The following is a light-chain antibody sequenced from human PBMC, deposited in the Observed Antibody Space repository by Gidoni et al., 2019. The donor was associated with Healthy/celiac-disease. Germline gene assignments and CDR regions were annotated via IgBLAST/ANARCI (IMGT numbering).Light chain of an antibody. CDR2: GKT. CDR1: SLRSYY. J-gene: IGLJ3*02. CDR3: NTRDRSGNHLNWV. Sequence: SSELTPDPAVSVALGQTVRITCQGDSLRSYYASWYQQKPGQAPVLVIYGKTNRPSGIPDRVSGSSSGNTASLTITGAQAEDEADYYCNTRDRSGNHLNWVFGGGTKLTVL. V-gene: IGLV3-19*01.